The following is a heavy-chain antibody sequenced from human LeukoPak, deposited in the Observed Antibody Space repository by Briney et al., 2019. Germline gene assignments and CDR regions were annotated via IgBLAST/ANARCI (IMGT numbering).Heavy chain of an antibody. D-gene: IGHD3-22*01. V-gene: IGHV3-23*01. Sequence: GGSLRLSCAASGFTLSTYAMSWARQAPGKGLEWVSGISSSGSGDNTYYADSVKGRFTISRDNSKNTLYLQMNSLRAEDTAVYYCANWDDSSGYYEVDYFDYWGQGTLVTVSS. J-gene: IGHJ4*02. CDR3: ANWDDSSGYYEVDYFDY. CDR1: GFTLSTYA. CDR2: ISSSGSGDNT.